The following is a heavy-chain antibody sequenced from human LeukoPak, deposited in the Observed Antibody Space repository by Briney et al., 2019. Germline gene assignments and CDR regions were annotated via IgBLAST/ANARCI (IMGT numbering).Heavy chain of an antibody. J-gene: IGHJ4*02. CDR3: AKGSRKSLITVIRGVPIDH. V-gene: IGHV3-21*01. CDR2: ISSSSRYI. CDR1: GFTFSNYS. D-gene: IGHD3-10*01. Sequence: GGSLRLSCAASGFTFSNYSMNWVRQAPGKGLEWVSSISSSSRYINFADSMKGRFTISRDNSKNTLYLQINSLRAEDTAVYYCAKGSRKSLITVIRGVPIDHWGQGTLVTVSS.